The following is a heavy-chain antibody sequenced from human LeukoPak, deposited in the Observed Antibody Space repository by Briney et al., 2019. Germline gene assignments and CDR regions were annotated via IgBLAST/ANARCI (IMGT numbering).Heavy chain of an antibody. CDR1: GFTFSSYV. V-gene: IGHV3-23*01. CDR2: ISSSGIST. J-gene: IGHJ3*02. CDR3: AKDLGYYYDSSGYYPPDAFDI. D-gene: IGHD3-22*01. Sequence: PGGSLRLSCAASGFTFSSYVMSWVRQAPGKGLEWVSAISSSGISTHYADSVKGRFTISRDNSKNTLYLQMNSLRAEDTAVYYCAKDLGYYYDSSGYYPPDAFDIWGQGTMVTVSS.